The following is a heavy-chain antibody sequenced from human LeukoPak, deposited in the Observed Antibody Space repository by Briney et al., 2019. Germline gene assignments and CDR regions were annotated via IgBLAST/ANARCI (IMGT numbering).Heavy chain of an antibody. J-gene: IGHJ4*02. CDR1: GFTFSSYS. Sequence: GGSLRLSCAASGFTFSSYSMNWVRQAPGKGLEWVSYISSSSSTIYYADSVKGRFTISRDNAKNSLYLQMNSLRAEDTAVYYCARVRNYGVSQNHFDYWGQGTLVTVSS. V-gene: IGHV3-48*01. D-gene: IGHD4-17*01. CDR3: ARVRNYGVSQNHFDY. CDR2: ISSSSSTI.